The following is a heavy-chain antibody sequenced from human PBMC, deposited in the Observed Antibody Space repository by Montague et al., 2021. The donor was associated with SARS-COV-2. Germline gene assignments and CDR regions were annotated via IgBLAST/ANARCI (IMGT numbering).Heavy chain of an antibody. D-gene: IGHD6-13*01. CDR2: IYYSGXT. J-gene: IGHJ6*02. V-gene: IGHV4-39*07. CDR3: ARVGRQQLVRLSGMDV. Sequence: SETLSLTCTVSGGSISSSSYYWGWIRQPPGKGLEWIGSIYYSGXTXYXXXXKXRVTTSVDTSKSQFSLKLSSVTAADTAVYYCARVGRQQLVRLSGMDVWGQGTTVTVSS. CDR1: GGSISSSSYY.